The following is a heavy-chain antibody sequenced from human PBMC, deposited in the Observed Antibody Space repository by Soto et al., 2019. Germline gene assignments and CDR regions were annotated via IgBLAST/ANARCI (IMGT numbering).Heavy chain of an antibody. V-gene: IGHV4-59*02. CDR2: MHYTGFS. J-gene: IGHJ4*02. Sequence: SETLSLTCSFSGDSVTSHYLTWIRQPPEKGLEWIGYMHYTGFSHYNPSLKSRLTISVDRSKNQFSLKLTSVTAADTAVYYCAMFIVGATRVFDFWGRGTLVTVSS. D-gene: IGHD1-26*01. CDR1: GDSVTSHY. CDR3: AMFIVGATRVFDF.